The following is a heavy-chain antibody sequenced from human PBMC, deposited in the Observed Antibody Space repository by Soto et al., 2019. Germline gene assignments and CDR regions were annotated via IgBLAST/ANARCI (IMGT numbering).Heavy chain of an antibody. Sequence: GASVKVSCKASGYTFTSYGISWVRQAPGQGLEWMGWISAYNGNTNYAQKLQGRVTMTTDTSTSTVYMELSSLRSEDTAVYYCARDDSIDEPPTYSSRSLLALPTPNNYYYYGMDVWGQGTTVTVSS. CDR2: ISAYNGNT. D-gene: IGHD6-13*01. J-gene: IGHJ6*02. CDR1: GYTFTSYG. CDR3: ARDDSIDEPPTYSSRSLLALPTPNNYYYYGMDV. V-gene: IGHV1-18*01.